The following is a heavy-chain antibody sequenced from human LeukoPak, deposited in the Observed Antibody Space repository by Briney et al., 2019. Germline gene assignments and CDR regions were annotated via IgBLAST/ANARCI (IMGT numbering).Heavy chain of an antibody. Sequence: GGSLRLSCAASGFTFSNYAMSWVRQAPGKGLEWVSGISGSGGSTYYADSVKGRFTLSRDNSKNTLYLQMNSLRAEDTAIYYCARDCPSYGDCHFAYWGQGTLVIVSS. D-gene: IGHD4-17*01. CDR2: ISGSGGST. CDR3: ARDCPSYGDCHFAY. J-gene: IGHJ4*02. V-gene: IGHV3-23*01. CDR1: GFTFSNYA.